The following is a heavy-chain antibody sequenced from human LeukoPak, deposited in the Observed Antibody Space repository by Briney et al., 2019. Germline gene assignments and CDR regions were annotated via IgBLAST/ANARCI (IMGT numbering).Heavy chain of an antibody. V-gene: IGHV1-3*01. J-gene: IGHJ4*02. CDR3: ARDRGGTGDFDY. CDR1: GYTFTSYG. D-gene: IGHD1-1*01. Sequence: ASVKVSCKASGYTFTSYGISWVRQAPGQGLEWMGWINAGNGDTKYSQKFQGRVTIARDTSASTAYMELSSLRSEDTAVYYCARDRGGTGDFDYWGQGTLVTVSS. CDR2: INAGNGDT.